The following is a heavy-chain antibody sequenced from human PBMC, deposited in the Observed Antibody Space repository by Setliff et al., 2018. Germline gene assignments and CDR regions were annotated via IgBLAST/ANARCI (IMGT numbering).Heavy chain of an antibody. CDR2: FHTGGAT. CDR1: GGSISSGGFY. Sequence: PSETLSLTCSVSGGSISSGGFYWSWIRQSAGRGLEWIGHFHTGGATDYNLSLKSRVTISLDSSKNQFSLRLSSVTAADAAVYFCARESATIGEFPLYYFDKWGQGIPVTDSS. CDR3: ARESATIGEFPLYYFDK. J-gene: IGHJ4*02. D-gene: IGHD3-10*01. V-gene: IGHV4-61*09.